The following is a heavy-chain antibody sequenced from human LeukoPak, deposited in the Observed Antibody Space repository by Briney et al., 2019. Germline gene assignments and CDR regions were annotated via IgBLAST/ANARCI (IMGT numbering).Heavy chain of an antibody. J-gene: IGHJ4*02. Sequence: PGRSLRLPCAASGFTFDDCAMHWVRQAPGKGLEWVSLISGDGGSTYYADSVKGRFTISRDNSKNSLYLQMNSLRTEDTALYYCAKDYYDSSGYYSNYWGQGTLVTVSS. CDR1: GFTFDDCA. CDR3: AKDYYDSSGYYSNY. D-gene: IGHD3-22*01. CDR2: ISGDGGST. V-gene: IGHV3-43*02.